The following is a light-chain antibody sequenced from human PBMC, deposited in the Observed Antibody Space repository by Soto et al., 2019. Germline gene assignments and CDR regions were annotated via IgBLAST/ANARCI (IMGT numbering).Light chain of an antibody. CDR1: SSDVGGCDY. Sequence: QSALTQPPSASGSPGQSVTISCTGTSSDVGGCDYVSWYQQHPGKAPRLMIYDVTKRPSGVPDRFSGSKSGNTASLTVSGLQAEDEADYYCSSHAGTNNVVFGGGTKLTVL. CDR3: SSHAGTNNVV. J-gene: IGLJ2*01. V-gene: IGLV2-8*01. CDR2: DVT.